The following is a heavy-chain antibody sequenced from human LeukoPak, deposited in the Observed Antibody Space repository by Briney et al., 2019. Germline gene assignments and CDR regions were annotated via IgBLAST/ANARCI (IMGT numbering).Heavy chain of an antibody. Sequence: PGGSLRLSCAASGFTFSSFAMTWVREAPGKGLEWVSAISNGGGYTYYADSVKGRFTISRDNSMNTLYLQMNSLRAEDTAVYYCAKPGGSGSYGDWYFDLWGRGTLVTVSS. CDR3: AKPGGSGSYGDWYFDL. J-gene: IGHJ2*01. CDR1: GFTFSSFA. V-gene: IGHV3-23*01. CDR2: ISNGGGYT. D-gene: IGHD1-26*01.